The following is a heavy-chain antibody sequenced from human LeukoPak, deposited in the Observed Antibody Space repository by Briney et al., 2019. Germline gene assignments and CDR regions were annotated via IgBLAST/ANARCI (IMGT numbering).Heavy chain of an antibody. J-gene: IGHJ4*02. CDR2: INPNSGVI. CDR1: GYTFTGYY. D-gene: IGHD6-19*01. CDR3: ERIWQWREN. Sequence: GASVKVSCKASGYTFTGYYIHWLPQAPGQRLEWMGWINPNSGVINYPQKFQRRVTMTRDTSISTAYMDLTRQRSDDTAVYYCERIWQWRENWGQGTLVTVSS. V-gene: IGHV1-2*02.